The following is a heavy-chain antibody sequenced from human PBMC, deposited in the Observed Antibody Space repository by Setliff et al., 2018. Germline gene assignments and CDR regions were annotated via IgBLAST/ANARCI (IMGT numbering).Heavy chain of an antibody. D-gene: IGHD4-17*01. J-gene: IGHJ4*02. V-gene: IGHV3-30*01. Sequence: PGGSLRLSCAASGFTFSTYALHWFRQAPGKGLEWVALTSYDGGIEDYADSVKGRFTISRDNSRNTLYLQMNSLRAEDTAVYYCARTSTVTRNPLFDYWGQGTLVTVSS. CDR2: TSYDGGIE. CDR1: GFTFSTYA. CDR3: ARTSTVTRNPLFDY.